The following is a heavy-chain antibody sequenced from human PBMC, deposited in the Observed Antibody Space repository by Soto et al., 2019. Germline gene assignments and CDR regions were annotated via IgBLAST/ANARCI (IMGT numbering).Heavy chain of an antibody. D-gene: IGHD5-18*01. CDR2: INTRGNT. J-gene: IGHJ6*01. CDR3: LLVTYSGMDV. CDR1: GSSATAYY. Sequence: SETLSLTCALSGSSATAYYWTWIRQPPGEGLEWIGEINTRGNTNYNPSLKSRVTISLDTSKTQFSLKVESVTAADTAVYYCLLVTYSGMDVWGQGTKVTVSS. V-gene: IGHV4-34*01.